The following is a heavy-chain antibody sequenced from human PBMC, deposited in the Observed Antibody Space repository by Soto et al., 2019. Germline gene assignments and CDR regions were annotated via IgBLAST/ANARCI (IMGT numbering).Heavy chain of an antibody. D-gene: IGHD6-13*01. CDR3: AREFYSSRPDYYYYMDV. CDR1: GFTFSSYW. J-gene: IGHJ6*03. V-gene: IGHV3-7*01. Sequence: GGSLRLSCAASGFTFSSYWMSWVRQAPGKGLEWVANIKQDGSEKYYVDSVKGRFTISRDNAKNSLYLQMNSLRAEDTAVYYCAREFYSSRPDYYYYMDVWGKGTTVTVSS. CDR2: IKQDGSEK.